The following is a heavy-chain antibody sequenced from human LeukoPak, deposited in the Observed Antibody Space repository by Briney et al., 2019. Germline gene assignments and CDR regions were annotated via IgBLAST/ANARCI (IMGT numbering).Heavy chain of an antibody. CDR2: INYSGSNA. D-gene: IGHD1-7*01. Sequence: GGSLRLSCAVSGFTFSISAMTWVRQAPGKGLEWVALINYSGSNAYYADSVRGRFTISRDSSKSMLYLQMDSLRAEDTAIYYCARDIELSTWGQGTMVSV. CDR3: ARDIELST. V-gene: IGHV3-23*01. J-gene: IGHJ3*01. CDR1: GFTFSISA.